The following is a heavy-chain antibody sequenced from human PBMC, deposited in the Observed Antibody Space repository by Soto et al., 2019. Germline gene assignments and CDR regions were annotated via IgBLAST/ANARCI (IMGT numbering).Heavy chain of an antibody. CDR3: ARDPLGRVAAAGPTYYYYYYGMDV. D-gene: IGHD6-13*01. CDR1: GDRVSSNSAA. J-gene: IGHJ6*02. V-gene: IGHV6-1*01. CDR2: TYYRSKWYN. Sequence: SQTLSLTCSISGDRVSSNSAAWNWIRPSPSRGLEWLGRTYYRSKWYNDYAVSVKSRITINPDTSKNQFSLQLNSVTPEDTAVYYCARDPLGRVAAAGPTYYYYYYGMDVWGQGTTVTVSS.